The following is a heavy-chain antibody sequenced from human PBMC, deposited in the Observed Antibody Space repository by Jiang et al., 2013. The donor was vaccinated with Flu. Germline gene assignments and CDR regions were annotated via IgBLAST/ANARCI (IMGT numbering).Heavy chain of an antibody. J-gene: IGHJ4*02. D-gene: IGHD3-10*01. CDR2: ISSRTTYI. CDR1: EFTFSDYN. V-gene: IGHV3-21*01. CDR3: ARDRAYYGSGSDFDY. Sequence: VQLVESGGGLVKPGGSLRLSCAASEFTFSDYNMNWVRQAPGKGLEWVASISSRTTYIYYADSVKGRFTISRDNAKNSLYLQMSSLRVEDTAVYYCARDRAYYGSGSDFDYWGQGTLVTVSS.